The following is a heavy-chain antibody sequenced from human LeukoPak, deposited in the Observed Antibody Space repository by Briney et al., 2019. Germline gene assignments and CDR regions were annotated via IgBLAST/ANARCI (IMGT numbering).Heavy chain of an antibody. CDR2: INTDGSSI. J-gene: IGHJ6*03. D-gene: IGHD3-10*01. CDR1: GFTFTSYW. CDR3: AGGQLWFAEPPFLWYMDV. V-gene: IGHV3-74*03. Sequence: GGSLRLSCAASGFTFTSYWMHWVRQVPGKGLVWVSRINTDGSSIKYADSVKGRFTISRDNAKNTLFLQMSSLRAEDTAVYYCAGGQLWFAEPPFLWYMDVWGKGTTVTVSS.